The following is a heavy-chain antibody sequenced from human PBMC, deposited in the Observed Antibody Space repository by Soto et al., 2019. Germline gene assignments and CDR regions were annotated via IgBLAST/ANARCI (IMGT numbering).Heavy chain of an antibody. D-gene: IGHD6-13*01. J-gene: IGHJ4*02. Sequence: EVQLVESGGGLVQPGGSLRLSCAASGFTFSSYWMHWVRQAPGKGLVWVARIHDDGSITNYADSVKGRFTISRDNAKNTLYLQMNILRAEDMAVYYCVRVPAAAAGIGIDHWGQGILVTVSS. CDR3: VRVPAAAAGIGIDH. CDR1: GFTFSSYW. V-gene: IGHV3-74*01. CDR2: IHDDGSIT.